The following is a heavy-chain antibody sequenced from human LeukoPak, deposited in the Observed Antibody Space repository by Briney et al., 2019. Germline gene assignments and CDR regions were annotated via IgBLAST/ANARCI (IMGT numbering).Heavy chain of an antibody. CDR1: GDSISSSSHH. CDR3: VRHDGRGGATMGALDS. J-gene: IGHJ4*02. V-gene: IGHV4-39*01. Sequence: PSETLSLTCTVSGDSISSSSHHWGWIRQSPGKGLEWIGRIYYGRTTYYNPSLNNRVSISVVTSKNQCSLQLNSMSAADTAVYYCVRHDGRGGATMGALDSWGQGSLVTVSS. CDR2: IYYGRTT. D-gene: IGHD4/OR15-4a*01.